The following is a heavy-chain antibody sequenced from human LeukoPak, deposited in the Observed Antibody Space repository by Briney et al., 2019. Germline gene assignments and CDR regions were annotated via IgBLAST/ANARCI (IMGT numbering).Heavy chain of an antibody. Sequence: GGSLRLSCAASGFTFSSYAMHWVRQAPGKGLEWVAVISYDGSNKYYADSVKGRFTISRDNSKNTLYLQMNSLRAEDTAVYYCAEGGGACSSTTCHPLAFDIWGQGTMVTVSS. CDR3: AEGGGACSSTTCHPLAFDI. V-gene: IGHV3-30-3*02. J-gene: IGHJ3*02. D-gene: IGHD2-2*01. CDR2: ISYDGSNK. CDR1: GFTFSSYA.